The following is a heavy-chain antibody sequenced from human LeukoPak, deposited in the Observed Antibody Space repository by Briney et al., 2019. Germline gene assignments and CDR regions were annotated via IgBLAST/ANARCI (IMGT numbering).Heavy chain of an antibody. V-gene: IGHV3-48*03. CDR2: ISSSGSTI. Sequence: PGGSLRLSCAASGFTFSSYEMNWVRQAPGKGLEWVSYISSSGSTIYYADSVKGRFTISRDNAKNSLYLQMNSLRAEDTAVYCCARGPVVVVAAEYYFDYWGQGTLVTVSS. D-gene: IGHD2-15*01. CDR3: ARGPVVVVAAEYYFDY. CDR1: GFTFSSYE. J-gene: IGHJ4*02.